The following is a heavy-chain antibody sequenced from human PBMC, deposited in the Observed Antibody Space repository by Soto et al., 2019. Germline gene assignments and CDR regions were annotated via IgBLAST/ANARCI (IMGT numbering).Heavy chain of an antibody. J-gene: IGHJ4*02. CDR1: GFTFSSYA. CDR2: ISGSGGST. Sequence: GGSLRLSCAASGFTFSSYAMSWVRQAPGKGLEWVSAISGSGGSTYYADSVKGRVTISRDNSKNTLYLQMNSLRAEDTAVYYCAKDGTDFVSDYYDSSGYSTRFVYWGQGTLVTVSS. D-gene: IGHD3-22*01. CDR3: AKDGTDFVSDYYDSSGYSTRFVY. V-gene: IGHV3-23*01.